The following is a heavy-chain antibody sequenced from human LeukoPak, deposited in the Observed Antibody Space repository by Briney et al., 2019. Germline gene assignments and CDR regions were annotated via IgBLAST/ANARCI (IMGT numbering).Heavy chain of an antibody. Sequence: GGSLRLSCAASGFTFSSYGMHWVRQAPGKGLEWVAVISYDGSNKYYADSVKGRFTISRDNSKNTLYLQMNSLRAEDTAVYYCAREPYSGSYYTLDYWGQGTLVTVSS. CDR1: GFTFSSYG. V-gene: IGHV3-30*03. CDR3: AREPYSGSYYTLDY. J-gene: IGHJ4*02. CDR2: ISYDGSNK. D-gene: IGHD1-26*01.